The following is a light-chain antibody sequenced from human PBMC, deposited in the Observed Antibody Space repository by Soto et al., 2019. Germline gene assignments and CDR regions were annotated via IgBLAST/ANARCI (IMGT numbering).Light chain of an antibody. J-gene: IGLJ1*01. CDR2: EGS. CDR3: CSYAGSSTHV. V-gene: IGLV2-23*01. Sequence: QSVLTQPASVSGSPGQSITISCTGTSSDVGNYNLVSWFQQHPGKAPKVIIYEGSKRPSGVSHRFSGSKSGNTASLTISGVQAEDEADSYCCSYAGSSTHVFGTGTKVTVL. CDR1: SSDVGNYNL.